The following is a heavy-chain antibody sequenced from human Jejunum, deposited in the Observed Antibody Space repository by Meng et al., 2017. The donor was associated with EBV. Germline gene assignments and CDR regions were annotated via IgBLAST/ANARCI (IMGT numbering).Heavy chain of an antibody. CDR1: GGSINNKNW. D-gene: IGHD2/OR15-2a*01. Sequence: QVELQESAAGVVPPSGTLSLTCTVSGGSINNKNWWHWVRQAPGKGLEWMGEIDHTGTTHYNPSHKSRVTISLGTSMNQLSLELTSPTPADTAVYYCARDSQYLARGYFDYWGQGALVTVSS. V-gene: IGHV4-4*02. CDR2: IDHTGTT. CDR3: ARDSQYLARGYFDY. J-gene: IGHJ4*02.